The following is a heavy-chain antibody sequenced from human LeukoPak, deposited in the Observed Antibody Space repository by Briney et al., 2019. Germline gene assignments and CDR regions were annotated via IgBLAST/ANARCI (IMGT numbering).Heavy chain of an antibody. CDR1: GFTFSSYA. CDR2: IKYDGSNK. J-gene: IGHJ4*02. CDR3: ARDPDSSGYYSLYFDY. V-gene: IGHV3-30-3*01. Sequence: PGGSLRLSCAASGFTFSSYAMNWVRQAPGKGLEWVAVIKYDGSNKYYADSVKGRFTISRDNSKNTLYLQMNSLRAEDTAVYYCARDPDSSGYYSLYFDYWGQGTLVTVSS. D-gene: IGHD3-22*01.